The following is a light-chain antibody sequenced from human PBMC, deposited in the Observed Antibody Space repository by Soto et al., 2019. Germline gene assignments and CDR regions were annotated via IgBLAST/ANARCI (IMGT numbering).Light chain of an antibody. J-gene: IGKJ1*01. Sequence: DGVMTQSPDSLAVSLGERATINCKSSQRVLYSSNNKNYLAWYQQKPGQPPKLLIYWASTRESGVPDRFSGSGSGTDFTLTISSLQAEDVAVYYCQQYYSTPRTFGQGTKVDIK. V-gene: IGKV4-1*01. CDR1: QRVLYSSNNKNY. CDR2: WAS. CDR3: QQYYSTPRT.